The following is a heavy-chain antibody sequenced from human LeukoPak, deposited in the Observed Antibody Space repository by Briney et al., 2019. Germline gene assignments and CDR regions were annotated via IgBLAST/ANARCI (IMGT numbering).Heavy chain of an antibody. D-gene: IGHD6-6*01. J-gene: IGHJ4*02. V-gene: IGHV3-33*01. CDR1: GFTFSSYG. CDR2: IWYDGSNK. CDR3: ARDGMVVGQLVLLDY. Sequence: GGSLRLSCAASGFTFSSYGMHWVRQAPGKGLEWVAVIWYDGSNKYYADSVKGRFTISRDNSKNTLYLQMNSLRAEDTAVYYCARDGMVVGQLVLLDYWGQGTLVTVSS.